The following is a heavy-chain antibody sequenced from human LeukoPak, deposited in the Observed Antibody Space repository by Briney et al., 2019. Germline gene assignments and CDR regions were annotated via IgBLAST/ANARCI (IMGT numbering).Heavy chain of an antibody. D-gene: IGHD3-10*01. V-gene: IGHV4-39*01. CDR2: IYYKGST. J-gene: IGHJ4*02. Sequence: PSETLSLTCSVSGGSISSSSHYWGWIRQPPGKGLKWIGTIYYKGSTYYNPSLKSRVTISVDTSKNQFSLKLTSVTAADTAVYYCARQGGSGTFYVDYWGRGTLVSVSS. CDR1: GGSISSSSHY. CDR3: ARQGGSGTFYVDY.